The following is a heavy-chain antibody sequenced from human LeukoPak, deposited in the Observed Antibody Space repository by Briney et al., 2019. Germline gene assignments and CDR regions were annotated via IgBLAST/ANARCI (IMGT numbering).Heavy chain of an antibody. CDR2: INPNSGGT. D-gene: IGHD2-2*01. V-gene: IGHV1-2*02. CDR1: GYTFTGYY. Sequence: GSVKVSCKASGYTFTGYYMHWVRQAPGQGLEWMGWINPNSGGTNYAQKFQGRVTMTRDTSISTAYMELSRLRSDDTAVYYCARALDCSSTSCYFSSDYWGQGTLVTVSS. J-gene: IGHJ4*02. CDR3: ARALDCSSTSCYFSSDY.